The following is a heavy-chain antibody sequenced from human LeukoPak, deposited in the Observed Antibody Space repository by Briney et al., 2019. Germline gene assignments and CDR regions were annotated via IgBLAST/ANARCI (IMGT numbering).Heavy chain of an antibody. Sequence: GGSLRLSCVASGFTFSNYWIHWVRQAPGKGLVWVSRTNNDGSSTTYADFVKGRFTSSRDNAKNTLYLQMDSLRAGDTAVYYCTRSVFPYYFDCWGQGTLVTVSS. CDR3: TRSVFPYYFDC. CDR2: TNNDGSST. CDR1: GFTFSNYW. V-gene: IGHV3-74*01. D-gene: IGHD3-10*02. J-gene: IGHJ4*02.